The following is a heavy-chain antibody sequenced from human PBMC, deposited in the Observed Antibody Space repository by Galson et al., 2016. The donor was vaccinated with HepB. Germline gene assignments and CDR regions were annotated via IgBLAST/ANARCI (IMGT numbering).Heavy chain of an antibody. CDR3: ARSRFDS. V-gene: IGHV3-74*03. J-gene: IGHJ4*02. CDR1: GFIFSAYW. CDR2: INGDGSNT. Sequence: SLRLSCAASGFIFSAYWMHWVRQAPGKGLVWVSRINGDGSNTTYADSVKGRFTISRDNAKDTLHLQMNSLTAEDTGVYYCARSRFDSWGQGALVTVSS.